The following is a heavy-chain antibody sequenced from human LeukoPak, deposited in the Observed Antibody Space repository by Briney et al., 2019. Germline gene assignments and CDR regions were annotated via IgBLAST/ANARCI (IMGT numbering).Heavy chain of an antibody. J-gene: IGHJ3*02. Sequence: GGSLRLSCAASGFTFSSYWMHWVRQAPGKGLVWVSRINSDGSSTSYADSVKSRFTISRDNAKNTLYLQMNSLRAEDTAVYYCARRGIAVAGLQVNAFDIWGQGTMVTVSS. D-gene: IGHD6-19*01. CDR2: INSDGSST. V-gene: IGHV3-74*01. CDR3: ARRGIAVAGLQVNAFDI. CDR1: GFTFSSYW.